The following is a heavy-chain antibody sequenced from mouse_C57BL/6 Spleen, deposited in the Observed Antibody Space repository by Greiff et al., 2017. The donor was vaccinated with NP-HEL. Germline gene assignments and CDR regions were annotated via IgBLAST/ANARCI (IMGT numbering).Heavy chain of an antibody. Sequence: EVQRVESGGGLVQPGGSMKLSCVASGFTFSNYWMNWVRQSPEKGLEWVAQIRLKSDNYATHYAESVKGRFTISRDDSKSSVYLQMNNLRAEDTGIYYCTRRSPYGNYNYWGQGTTLTVSS. CDR2: IRLKSDNYAT. J-gene: IGHJ2*01. CDR3: TRRSPYGNYNY. CDR1: GFTFSNYW. V-gene: IGHV6-3*01. D-gene: IGHD2-1*01.